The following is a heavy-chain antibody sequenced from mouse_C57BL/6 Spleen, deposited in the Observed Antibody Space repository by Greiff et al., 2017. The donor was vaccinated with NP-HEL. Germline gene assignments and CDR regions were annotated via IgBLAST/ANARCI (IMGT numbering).Heavy chain of an antibody. CDR1: GYTFTSYW. CDR2: IHPSDSDT. CDR3: AIDDYDVFDY. V-gene: IGHV1-74*01. J-gene: IGHJ2*01. D-gene: IGHD2-4*01. Sequence: QVQLKESGAELVKPGASVKVSCKASGYTFTSYWMHWVKQRPGQGLEWIGRIHPSDSDTNYNQKFKGKATLTVDKSSSTAYMQLSSLTSEDSAVYYCAIDDYDVFDYWGQGTTLTVSS.